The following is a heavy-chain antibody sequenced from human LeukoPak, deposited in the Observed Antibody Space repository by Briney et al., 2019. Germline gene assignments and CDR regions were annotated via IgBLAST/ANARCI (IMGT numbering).Heavy chain of an antibody. D-gene: IGHD5-24*01. Sequence: GGSLRLSCAASGFTFSSYSMNWVRQAPGKGLEWVSAISGGGGSTYYADSVKGWFTISRDNSKNTLYLQMNSLRAEDTAMYYCAKLVEMGSYYFDSWGQGTLVTVSS. CDR2: ISGGGGST. V-gene: IGHV3-23*01. CDR1: GFTFSSYS. J-gene: IGHJ4*02. CDR3: AKLVEMGSYYFDS.